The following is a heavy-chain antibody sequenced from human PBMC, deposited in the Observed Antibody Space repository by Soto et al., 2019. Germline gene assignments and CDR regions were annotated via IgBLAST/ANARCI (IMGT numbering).Heavy chain of an antibody. Sequence: ESGGGVVQPGKSLRLSCGASGFTFRSYGMHWVRQAPGKGLEWVAVVSFDGSNQYYADSVKGRFTISRDNSKNTVYLQMYSLRADDTAVYYCAKDLGHEYPGPDYWGQGTLVTVSS. CDR3: AKDLGHEYPGPDY. CDR1: GFTFRSYG. D-gene: IGHD2-2*01. CDR2: VSFDGSNQ. V-gene: IGHV3-30*18. J-gene: IGHJ4*02.